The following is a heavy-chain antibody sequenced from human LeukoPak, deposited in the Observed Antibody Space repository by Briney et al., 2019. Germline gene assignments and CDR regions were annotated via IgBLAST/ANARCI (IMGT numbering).Heavy chain of an antibody. CDR1: GYTFTSYG. Sequence: ASVRVSCTASGYTFTSYGISGVRQAPGQGVEWIGWITAYNGNTNYAQKLQGRVTITTDTSTSTAYMGLRSLRSDDTAVYYCARGVDDFWSGSFYGMDVWGQGTRVTVP. CDR2: ITAYNGNT. D-gene: IGHD3-3*01. J-gene: IGHJ6*02. V-gene: IGHV1-18*01. CDR3: ARGVDDFWSGSFYGMDV.